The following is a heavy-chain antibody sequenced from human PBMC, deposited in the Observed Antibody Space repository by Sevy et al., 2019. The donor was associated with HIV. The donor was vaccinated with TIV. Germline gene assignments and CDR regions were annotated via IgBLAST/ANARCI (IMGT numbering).Heavy chain of an antibody. V-gene: IGHV3-15*01. D-gene: IGHD5-18*01. CDR1: GFTFSNAW. CDR2: INSKTDGGTT. Sequence: GGSLRLSCAASGFTFSNAWMSWVRQAPGKGLEWVGRINSKTDGGTTDYAAPVKGRFTISRDDSKNTLFLQMNSLKTEDTAVYYCRYSYGPFDYWGQGTLVTVSS. CDR3: RYSYGPFDY. J-gene: IGHJ4*02.